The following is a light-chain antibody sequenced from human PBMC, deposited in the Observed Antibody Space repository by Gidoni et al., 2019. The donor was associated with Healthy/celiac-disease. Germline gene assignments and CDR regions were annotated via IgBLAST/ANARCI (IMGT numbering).Light chain of an antibody. J-gene: IGKJ3*01. CDR2: DAS. V-gene: IGKV3-11*01. CDR1: QSVSSY. Sequence: EIVLTQSPATLSLSPGERATLSCRASQSVSSYLAWYQQKPGQAPRLLIYDASNRATGSPARFSGSRSGTDFTLTISSLEPEDFAVYYCQQRSNWPPFTFGPGTKVDIK. CDR3: QQRSNWPPFT.